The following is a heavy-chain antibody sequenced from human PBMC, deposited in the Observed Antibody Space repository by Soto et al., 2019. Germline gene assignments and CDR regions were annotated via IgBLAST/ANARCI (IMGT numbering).Heavy chain of an antibody. Sequence: SETLSLTCTFSGVSISSSSYYCGWIRQPPGKGLEWIGSIYYSGSTYYNPSLKSRVTISVDTSKNQFSLKLSSVTAADTAVYYCARLGGSYQEHTLFDYWGQGTLVTVS. CDR1: GVSISSSSYY. V-gene: IGHV4-39*01. J-gene: IGHJ4*02. CDR3: ARLGGSYQEHTLFDY. D-gene: IGHD1-26*01. CDR2: IYYSGST.